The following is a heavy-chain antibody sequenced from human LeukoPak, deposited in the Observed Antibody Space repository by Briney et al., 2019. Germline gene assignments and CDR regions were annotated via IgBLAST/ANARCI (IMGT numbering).Heavy chain of an antibody. D-gene: IGHD6-19*01. V-gene: IGHV3-15*01. Sequence: PGGSLRLSCAASGFTFSNAWMSWVRQAPGKGLEWVGRIKGKSDGGTTDYAAPVKGRFTISREDSESTLFLQMNSLKIEDTAVYYCTTSSYSSGLHYYYYYYMDVWGKGTTVTVSS. J-gene: IGHJ6*03. CDR3: TTSSYSSGLHYYYYYYMDV. CDR1: GFTFSNAW. CDR2: IKGKSDGGTT.